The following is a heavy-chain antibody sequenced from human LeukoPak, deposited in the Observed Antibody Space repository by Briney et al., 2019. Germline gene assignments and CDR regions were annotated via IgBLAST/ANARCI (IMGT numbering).Heavy chain of an antibody. D-gene: IGHD5-18*01. J-gene: IGHJ4*02. V-gene: IGHV1-2*02. CDR3: ARDKDDSYGPFDY. Sequence: ASVKVSCKASGYTFTGYYMHWVRQAPGQGLEWMGWINPNSGGTNSQKLQGRVTMTTDTSTSTAYMELRSLRSDDTAVYYCARDKDDSYGPFDYWGQGTLVTVSS. CDR2: INPNSGGT. CDR1: GYTFTGYY.